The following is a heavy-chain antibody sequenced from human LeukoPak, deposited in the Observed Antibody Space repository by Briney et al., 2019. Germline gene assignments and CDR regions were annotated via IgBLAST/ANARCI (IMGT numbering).Heavy chain of an antibody. V-gene: IGHV3-74*01. D-gene: IGHD6-6*01. CDR3: ARDPLLVASFDY. Sequence: GGSLRLSCAASGFTFSSYWMHWVRQAPGKGLVWVSRINSDGSSTSYADSVKGRFTISRDKAKNTLYLQVNSLRAEDTAVYYCARDPLLVASFDYWGQGTLVTVSS. J-gene: IGHJ4*02. CDR2: INSDGSST. CDR1: GFTFSSYW.